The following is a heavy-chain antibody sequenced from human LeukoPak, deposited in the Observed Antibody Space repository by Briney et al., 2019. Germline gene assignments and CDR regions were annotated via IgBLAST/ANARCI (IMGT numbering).Heavy chain of an antibody. CDR2: ISSSSSYI. D-gene: IGHD2-2*01. J-gene: IGHJ4*02. V-gene: IGHV3-21*01. Sequence: TGGSLRLSCAASGFTFSTYSMNWVRQAPGKGLEWVSSISSSSSYIYYADSVKGRFTISRDNAKNSLYLQMNSLRAEDTAVYYCARDGDIVVVPADLDYWGQGTLVTVSS. CDR1: GFTFSTYS. CDR3: ARDGDIVVVPADLDY.